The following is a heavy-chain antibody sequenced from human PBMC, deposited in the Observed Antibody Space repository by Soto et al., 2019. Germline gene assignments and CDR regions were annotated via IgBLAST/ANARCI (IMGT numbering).Heavy chain of an antibody. D-gene: IGHD2-2*03. V-gene: IGHV4-59*01. CDR2: IHYNGNT. J-gene: IGHJ4*02. CDR1: GDYSSSYS. CDR3: AREGNLGRWIQPLDS. Sequence: PLETLSLTCTVSGDYSSSYSWSWIRQPPGKGLERIGNIHYNGNTKYSPSLKSRVTMSVDTSKNHFSLKLISVTTADTAVYFCAREGNLGRWIQPLDSWGQGTLVTVSS.